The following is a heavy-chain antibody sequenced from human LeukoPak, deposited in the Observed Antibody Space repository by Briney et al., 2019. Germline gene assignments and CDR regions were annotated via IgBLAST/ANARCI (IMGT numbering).Heavy chain of an antibody. CDR1: GLSIGDYT. D-gene: IGHD3-3*01. CDR2: ISRNGVAT. V-gene: IGHV3-43*01. J-gene: IGHJ5*02. Sequence: GGSLRLSCEASGLSIGDYTMHWVRQVPGKGLEWVSLISRNGVATKYADSVRGRFTISRDNSKNTLYLQMNSLRTDDTAVYYCGKEQSGSYVHAFDPWGQGTVVTVSS. CDR3: GKEQSGSYVHAFDP.